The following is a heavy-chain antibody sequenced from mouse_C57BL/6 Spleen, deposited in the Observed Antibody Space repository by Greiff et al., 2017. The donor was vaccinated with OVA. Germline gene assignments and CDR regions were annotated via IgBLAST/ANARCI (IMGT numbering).Heavy chain of an antibody. D-gene: IGHD3-2*02. V-gene: IGHV14-4*01. Sequence: VQLQQSGAELVRPGASVKLSCTASGFNIKDDYMHWVKQRPEQGLEWIGWIDPENGDTEYGTTVQGKATRTADTSSNTAYLQLSSLTSEDTAVYDCTTSVQHRLRDYWGQGTTLTVSS. CDR2: IDPENGDT. CDR1: GFNIKDDY. J-gene: IGHJ2*01. CDR3: TTSVQHRLRDY.